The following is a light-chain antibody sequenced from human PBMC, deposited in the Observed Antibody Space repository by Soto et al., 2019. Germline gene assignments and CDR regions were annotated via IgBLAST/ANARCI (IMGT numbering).Light chain of an antibody. J-gene: IGLJ1*01. CDR1: SSNIGAGYD. CDR3: HSYDSSLSGYV. Sequence: QSVLTQPPSVSGAPGQRVTISCTGSSSNIGAGYDVHWYQQLPGTAPKLLIYGNNNRPSGVPDRFSGSKSGTSASLAITGLQAEDEADYYCHSYDSSLSGYVFGTGTKLTV. V-gene: IGLV1-40*01. CDR2: GNN.